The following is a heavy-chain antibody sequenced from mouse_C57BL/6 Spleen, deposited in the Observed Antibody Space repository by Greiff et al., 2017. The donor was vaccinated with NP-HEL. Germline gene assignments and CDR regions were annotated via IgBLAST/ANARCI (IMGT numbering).Heavy chain of an antibody. D-gene: IGHD3-2*02. CDR2: IYPGGGYT. J-gene: IGHJ2*01. Sequence: VQLQQSGAELVRPGTSVKMSCKASGYTFTNYWIGWAKQRPGHGLEWIGDIYPGGGYTNYNEKCKGKATLTADKSSSTAYMQFSSLTSEDSAIYYCARQTAQATGFDYWGQGTTLTVSS. CDR1: GYTFTNYW. V-gene: IGHV1-63*01. CDR3: ARQTAQATGFDY.